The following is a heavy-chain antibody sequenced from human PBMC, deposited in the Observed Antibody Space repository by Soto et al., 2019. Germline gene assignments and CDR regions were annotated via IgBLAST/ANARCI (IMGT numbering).Heavy chain of an antibody. CDR2: IIPIFGKE. V-gene: IGHV1-69*12. CDR1: GGPFNNYT. CDR3: AKPRAPDYAIDV. J-gene: IGHJ6*01. Sequence: QVQLVQSGAEVKKPGSSVKVSCKASGGPFNNYTINWMRQAPGQGLEWMGGIIPIFGKEHYAQKFQGRVTIYADESTYTAYMELSSLTAEDTAVYYCAKPRAPDYAIDVLGQGTTVTASS.